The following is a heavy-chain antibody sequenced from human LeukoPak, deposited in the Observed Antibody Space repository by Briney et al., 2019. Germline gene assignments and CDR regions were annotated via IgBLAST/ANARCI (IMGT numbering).Heavy chain of an antibody. CDR3: ARGTLYCSGGSCYTGH. CDR1: GFTFSSYS. Sequence: GGSLRLSCAASGFTFSSYSMNWVRQAPGKGLEWVANIKQDGSEKYYVDSVKGRFTISRDNAKNSLYLQMNSLRAEDTAVYYCARGTLYCSGGSCYTGHWGQGTLVTVSS. V-gene: IGHV3-7*01. J-gene: IGHJ4*02. D-gene: IGHD2-15*01. CDR2: IKQDGSEK.